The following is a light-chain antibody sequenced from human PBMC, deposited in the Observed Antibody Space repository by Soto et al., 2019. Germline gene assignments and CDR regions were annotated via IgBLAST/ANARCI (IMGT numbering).Light chain of an antibody. CDR3: QQCHNWPLT. Sequence: EIVMTQSPATLSLSPGERATLSCRASQSINSELAWYQQKPGQPPRLLIYGASTRATGDPARFSGSESGSEFILTISGLQSEDFAVYYCQQCHNWPLTFGQGTRLEI. CDR1: QSINSE. J-gene: IGKJ2*01. CDR2: GAS. V-gene: IGKV3-15*01.